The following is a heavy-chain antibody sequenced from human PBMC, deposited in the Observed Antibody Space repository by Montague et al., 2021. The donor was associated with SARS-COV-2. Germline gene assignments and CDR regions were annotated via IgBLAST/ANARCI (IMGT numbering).Heavy chain of an antibody. CDR1: RFTFSDFW. J-gene: IGHJ6*02. CDR3: ARGSTGWYAIFGHYGMDV. D-gene: IGHD6-19*01. Sequence: LRLSCAASRFTFSDFWMNWVRQAPGKGLEWVADIKHDGSEKSYVDSVKGRFTISRDNAKNSLYLQMNSLRAEDTAVYYCARGSTGWYAIFGHYGMDVWGQGTTVTVSS. CDR2: IKHDGSEK. V-gene: IGHV3-7*01.